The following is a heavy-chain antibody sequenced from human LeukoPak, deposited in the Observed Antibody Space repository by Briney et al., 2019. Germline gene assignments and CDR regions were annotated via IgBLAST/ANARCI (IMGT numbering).Heavy chain of an antibody. CDR2: ISGSGGST. Sequence: PEGSLRLSCAASGFTFSSYAMSWVRQAPGKGLEWVSAISGSGGSTYYADSVKGRFTISRDNSKNTLYLQMNSLRAEDTAVYYCAKWGYYGSGSYYNVFDYWGQGTLVTVSS. V-gene: IGHV3-23*01. J-gene: IGHJ4*02. D-gene: IGHD3-10*01. CDR3: AKWGYYGSGSYYNVFDY. CDR1: GFTFSSYA.